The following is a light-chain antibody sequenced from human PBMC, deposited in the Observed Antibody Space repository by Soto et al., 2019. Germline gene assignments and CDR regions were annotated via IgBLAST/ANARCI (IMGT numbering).Light chain of an antibody. J-gene: IGKJ4*01. V-gene: IGKV3-15*01. CDR1: QNINDK. CDR3: QQRSNWPPT. CDR2: GAS. Sequence: EIVMTQYPDTLSVSPGERATLSCRASQNINDKLAWFQQKPGQVPRLLIIGASTTATGVPARFSGSGSGTEFTLTISGLQSEDFAVYYCQQRSNWPPTFGGGTKVEIK.